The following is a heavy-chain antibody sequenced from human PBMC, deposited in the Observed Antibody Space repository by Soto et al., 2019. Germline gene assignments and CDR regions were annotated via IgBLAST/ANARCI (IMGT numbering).Heavy chain of an antibody. D-gene: IGHD3-10*01. CDR1: SGSVSSSSG. CDR2: IYRSGST. V-gene: IGHV4-4*02. CDR3: ARLLWFGENNWFDP. J-gene: IGHJ5*02. Sequence: QVQLQESGPGLVKPSGTLSLTCAVSSGSVSSSSGWSWVRQSPTKGLEWIGEIYRSGSTNYNPSLTSRVTISVDKSKDQFSLNVSSVTAADTAVYYCARLLWFGENNWFDPWGQGTLVTVSS.